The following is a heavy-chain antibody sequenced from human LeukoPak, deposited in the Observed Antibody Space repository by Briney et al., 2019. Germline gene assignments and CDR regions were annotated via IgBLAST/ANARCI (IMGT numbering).Heavy chain of an antibody. J-gene: IGHJ4*02. V-gene: IGHV3-7*01. Sequence: PGGSLRLSCAASGFTFSTSWMTWVRQAPGKGLEWVANIKQDGSEKNYVDSVKGRFAASRDNAKNSLYLQMNSLRAEDTAVYYCARAQSGFWSGYCFDYWGQGTLVTVSS. CDR2: IKQDGSEK. CDR3: ARAQSGFWSGYCFDY. CDR1: GFTFSTSW. D-gene: IGHD3-3*01.